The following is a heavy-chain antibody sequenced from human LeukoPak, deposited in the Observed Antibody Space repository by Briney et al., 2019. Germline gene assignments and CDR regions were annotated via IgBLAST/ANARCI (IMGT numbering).Heavy chain of an antibody. CDR3: ASRSRRGIAAAD. J-gene: IGHJ4*02. CDR2: IYYSGST. CDR1: GGSISSGDYY. Sequence: SETLSLTCTVSGGSISSGDYYWSWIRQPPGKGLEWIGYIYYSGSTYYNPSLKSRVTISVDTSKNQFSLKLSSVTAADTAVYYCASRSRRGIAAADWGQGTLVTVSS. V-gene: IGHV4-30-4*01. D-gene: IGHD6-13*01.